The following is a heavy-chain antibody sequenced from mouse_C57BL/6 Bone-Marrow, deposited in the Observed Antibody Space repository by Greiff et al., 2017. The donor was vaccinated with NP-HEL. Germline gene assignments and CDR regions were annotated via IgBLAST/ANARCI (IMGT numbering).Heavy chain of an antibody. CDR1: GYSITSGYY. V-gene: IGHV3-6*01. CDR3: AREVGLLFDY. J-gene: IGHJ2*01. Sequence: EVQLQQSGPGLVKPSQSLSLTCSVTGYSITSGYYWNWIRQFPGNKLEWMGYISYDGSNNYNPSLKNRISITRDTSKNQFFLKLNSVTTEDTATYYCAREVGLLFDYWGQGTTLTVSS. D-gene: IGHD1-1*02. CDR2: ISYDGSN.